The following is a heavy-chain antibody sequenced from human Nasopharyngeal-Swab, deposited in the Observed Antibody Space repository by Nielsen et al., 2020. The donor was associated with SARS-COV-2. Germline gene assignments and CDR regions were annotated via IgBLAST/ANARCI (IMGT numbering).Heavy chain of an antibody. V-gene: IGHV3-48*04. D-gene: IGHD6-13*01. CDR2: ISSSRNTK. CDR3: ARDRPGVATSGEFDY. J-gene: IGHJ4*02. Sequence: GESLKISCAASGFTFSSYGMTWVRQASGKGLEWISSISSSRNTKYYADSVKGRFTISRDNAKNSLYLQMNSLRAEDTAVYYCARDRPGVATSGEFDYWGQGTLVTVSS. CDR1: GFTFSSYG.